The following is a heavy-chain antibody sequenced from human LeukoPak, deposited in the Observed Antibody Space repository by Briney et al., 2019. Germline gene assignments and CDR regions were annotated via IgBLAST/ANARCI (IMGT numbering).Heavy chain of an antibody. D-gene: IGHD5-24*01. CDR1: GGSFSGYY. J-gene: IGHJ5*02. CDR3: ARDDGFNWFDP. CDR2: IYYSGST. V-gene: IGHV4-31*11. Sequence: SETLSLTCAVYGGSFSGYYWSWIRQHPGKGLEWIGYIYYSGSTYYNPSLKSRVTISADTSKNQFSLKLSSVTAADTAVYYCARDDGFNWFDPWGQGALVTVSS.